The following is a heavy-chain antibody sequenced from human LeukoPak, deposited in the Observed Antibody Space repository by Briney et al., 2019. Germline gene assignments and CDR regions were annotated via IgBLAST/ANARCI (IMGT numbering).Heavy chain of an antibody. CDR3: ARSGNYDFWSGYYPPLFFDY. J-gene: IGHJ4*02. D-gene: IGHD3-3*01. V-gene: IGHV4-39*01. CDR1: GGSISSSSYY. CDR2: IYYSGRT. Sequence: SETLSLTCTVSGGSISSSSYYWGWIRQPPGKGLEWVGSIYYSGRTNYSPSLKSRLTISVDPSKDQFSLRLTSVTTADTAVYFCARSGNYDFWSGYYPPLFFDYWGQGILVTVSS.